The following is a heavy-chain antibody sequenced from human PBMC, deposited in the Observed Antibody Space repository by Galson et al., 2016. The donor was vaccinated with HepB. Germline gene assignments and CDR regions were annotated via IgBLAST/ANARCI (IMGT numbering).Heavy chain of an antibody. CDR1: GFPFSFYS. CDR3: ARDPGRTTIEYAFDI. Sequence: SLRLSCAASGFPFSFYSMAWVRQAPGKGLEWVASIERVGGQYVDSVTGRFTISRDNTKNSLYLQMNNLRAEDTAIYYCARDPGRTTIEYAFDIWGQGTMVTVSS. J-gene: IGHJ3*02. CDR2: IERVGGQ. D-gene: IGHD1-26*01. V-gene: IGHV3-7*01.